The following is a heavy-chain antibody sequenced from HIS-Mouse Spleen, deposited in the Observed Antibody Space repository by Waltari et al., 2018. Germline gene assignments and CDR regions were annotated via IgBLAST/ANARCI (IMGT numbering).Heavy chain of an antibody. CDR3: ARLTYYFDY. J-gene: IGHJ4*02. V-gene: IGHV3-7*01. CDR1: GFTFSRYL. D-gene: IGHD3-9*01. CDR2: IKQDGSEK. Sequence: EVQLVESGGGLVQPGGSLRLYCAASGFTFSRYLMSWVRQAPGKGLEWVANIKQDGSEKYYVDSVKGRFTISRDNAKNSLYLQMNSLRAEDTAVYYCARLTYYFDYWGQGTLVTVSS.